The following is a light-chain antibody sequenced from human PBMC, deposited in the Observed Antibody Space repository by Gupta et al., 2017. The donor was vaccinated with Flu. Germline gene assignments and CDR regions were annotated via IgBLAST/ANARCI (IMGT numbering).Light chain of an antibody. CDR1: SSDVGGYNY. CDR3: TSLTSKNIYV. J-gene: IGLJ1*01. V-gene: IGLV2-14*01. Sequence: SAPTQPASVSGSPGPSITISCTGTSSDVGGYNYVSWFQHHPGKAPKLIIYEVTNRPSGVSDRFSGSKSGNAASLTISGLQDEDEADYYCTSLTSKNIYVFGTGTKVTVL. CDR2: EVT.